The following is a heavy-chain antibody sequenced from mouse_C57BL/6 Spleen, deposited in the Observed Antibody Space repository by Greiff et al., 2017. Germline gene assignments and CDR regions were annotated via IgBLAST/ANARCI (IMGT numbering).Heavy chain of an antibody. V-gene: IGHV1-53*01. Sequence: VQLQQPGTELVKPGASVKLSCKASGYTFTSYWMHWVKQRPGRGLEWIGNINPSNGGTKYNEKFKSKATLTVDKSSSTAYMQLSSLTSEDSAVYYCARSSITTVVFDYWGQGTTLTVSS. CDR1: GYTFTSYW. D-gene: IGHD1-1*01. CDR2: INPSNGGT. J-gene: IGHJ2*01. CDR3: ARSSITTVVFDY.